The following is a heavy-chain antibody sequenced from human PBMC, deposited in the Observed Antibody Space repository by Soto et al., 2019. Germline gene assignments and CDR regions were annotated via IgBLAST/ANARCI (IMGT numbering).Heavy chain of an antibody. V-gene: IGHV1-2*04. Sequence: ASVKVSCKASGYTFTGYYMHWVRQAPGQGLEWMGWINPNSGGTNYAQKFQGWVTMTRDTSISTAYMELSRLRSDDTAVYYCARDNYDFWSGSINWFDPWGQGTLVTVSS. D-gene: IGHD3-3*01. CDR1: GYTFTGYY. J-gene: IGHJ5*02. CDR3: ARDNYDFWSGSINWFDP. CDR2: INPNSGGT.